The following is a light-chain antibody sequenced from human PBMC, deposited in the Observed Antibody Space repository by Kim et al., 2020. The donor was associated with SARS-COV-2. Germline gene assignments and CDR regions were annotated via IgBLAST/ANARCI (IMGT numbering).Light chain of an antibody. CDR2: DDN. CDR1: SSDVV. CDR3: YAYDGTVV. V-gene: IGLV2-23*01. J-gene: IGLJ2*01. Sequence: APVSGSSGQAITSAGAGDSSDVVSWYHHRPGDAPKLIVVDDNQRPSPVPFRVSGSGSGDTVSLSIADLQAEDEANYYCYAYDGTVVFGGGTKVTVL.